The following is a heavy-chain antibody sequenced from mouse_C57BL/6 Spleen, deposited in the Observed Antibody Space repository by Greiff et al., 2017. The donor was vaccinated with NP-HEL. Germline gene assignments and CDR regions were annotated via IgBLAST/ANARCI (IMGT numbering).Heavy chain of an antibody. CDR2: IYPGSGNT. J-gene: IGHJ2*01. CDR3: ARRGLGRSGDYFDY. D-gene: IGHD4-1*01. CDR1: GYTFTDYY. V-gene: IGHV1-76*01. Sequence: VKLMESGAELVRPGASVKLSCKASGYTFTDYYINWVKQRPGQGLEWIARIYPGSGNTYYNEKFKGKATLTAEKSSSTAYMQLSSLTSEDSAVYFCARRGLGRSGDYFDYWGQGTTLTVSS.